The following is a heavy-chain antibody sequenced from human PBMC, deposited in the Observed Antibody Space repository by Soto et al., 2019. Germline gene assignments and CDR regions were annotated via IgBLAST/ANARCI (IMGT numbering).Heavy chain of an antibody. D-gene: IGHD3-22*01. CDR3: TRRNYYDSSGYYYYFDY. Sequence: VQLVESGGGLVQPGGSLKLSCAASGFTFSGSAMHWVRQASGKGLEWVGRIRSKANSYATAYAASVKGRFTISRDDSKNTAYLQMNSLKTEDTAVYYCTRRNYYDSSGYYYYFDYWGQGTLVTVSS. J-gene: IGHJ4*02. CDR1: GFTFSGSA. CDR2: IRSKANSYAT. V-gene: IGHV3-73*02.